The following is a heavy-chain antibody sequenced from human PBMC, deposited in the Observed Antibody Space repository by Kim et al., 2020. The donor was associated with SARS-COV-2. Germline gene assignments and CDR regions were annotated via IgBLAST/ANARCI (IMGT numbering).Heavy chain of an antibody. CDR2: INHSGST. CDR1: GGSFSGYY. CDR3: ARGERDGYSHTLDY. V-gene: IGHV4-34*01. J-gene: IGHJ4*02. Sequence: SETLSLTCAVYGGSFSGYYWSWIRQPPGKGLEWIGEINHSGSTNYNPSLKSRVTISVDTSKNQFSLKLSSVTAADTAVYYCARGERDGYSHTLDYWGQGTLVTVSS. D-gene: IGHD5-18*01.